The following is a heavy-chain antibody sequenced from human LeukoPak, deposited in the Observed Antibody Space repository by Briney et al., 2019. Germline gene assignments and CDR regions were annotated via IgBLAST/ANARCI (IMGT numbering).Heavy chain of an antibody. CDR3: ARGGYYYDSSGYYDY. J-gene: IGHJ4*02. CDR2: IKQDGSEK. CDR1: GFIFSSYW. D-gene: IGHD3-22*01. V-gene: IGHV3-7*01. Sequence: GGSLRFSCAASGFIFSSYWMSWVRQAPGKGLEWVANIKQDGSEKYYVDSVKGRFTISRDNAKNSLYLQMNSLRAEDTAVYYCARGGYYYDSSGYYDYWGQGTLVTVSS.